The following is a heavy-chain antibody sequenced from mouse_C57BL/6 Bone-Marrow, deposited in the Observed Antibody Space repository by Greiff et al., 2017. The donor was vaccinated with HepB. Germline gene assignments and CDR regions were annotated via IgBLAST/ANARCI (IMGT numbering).Heavy chain of an antibody. Sequence: VKLMESGAELARPGASVKLSCKASGYTFTSYGISWVKQRTGQGLEWIGEIYPRSGNTYYNEKFKGNATLTADKSSSTAYMELRSLTSEDSAVYFCARGGDYFDYWGQGTTLTVSS. CDR3: ARGGDYFDY. CDR2: IYPRSGNT. V-gene: IGHV1-81*01. CDR1: GYTFTSYG. J-gene: IGHJ2*01.